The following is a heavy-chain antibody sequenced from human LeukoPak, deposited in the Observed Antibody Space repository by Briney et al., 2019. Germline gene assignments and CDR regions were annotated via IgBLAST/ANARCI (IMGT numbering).Heavy chain of an antibody. Sequence: PGGSLRLSCAASGFTFSSYAMHWVRQAPGKGLEWVAVISYDGSNKYYADSVKGRFDISRDNSKNTLYLEMNSLRVEDTAVYSCVRDPKFGDLLSSFDYWGQGTLVTVSS. CDR1: GFTFSSYA. D-gene: IGHD3-10*01. CDR2: ISYDGSNK. CDR3: VRDPKFGDLLSSFDY. V-gene: IGHV3-30*09. J-gene: IGHJ4*02.